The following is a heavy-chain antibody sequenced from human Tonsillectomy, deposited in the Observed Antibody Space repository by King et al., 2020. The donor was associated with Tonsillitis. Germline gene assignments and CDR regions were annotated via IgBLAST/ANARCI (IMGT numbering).Heavy chain of an antibody. CDR3: ARHGLVVVPAAIPYFDY. CDR1: GGSISSSSYY. V-gene: IGHV4-39*07. D-gene: IGHD2-2*01. Sequence: QLQESGPGLVKPSETLSLTCTVSGGSISSSSYYWGWIRQPPGKGLEWIGSIYYSGSTYYNPSLESRVTISVDTSKNQFSLKLSSVTAADTAVYYCARHGLVVVPAAIPYFDYWGQGTLVTVSS. J-gene: IGHJ4*02. CDR2: IYYSGST.